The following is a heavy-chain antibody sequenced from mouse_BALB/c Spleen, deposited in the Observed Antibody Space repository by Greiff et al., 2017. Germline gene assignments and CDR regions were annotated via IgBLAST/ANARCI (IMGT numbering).Heavy chain of an antibody. CDR2: INPSNGGT. CDR3: TRKENDGYYPSWFAY. Sequence: VQRVESGAELVKPGASVKLSCKASGYTFTSYYMYWVKQRPGQGLEWIGEINPSNGGTNFNEKFKSKATLTVDKSSSTAYMQLSSLTSEDSAVYYCTRKENDGYYPSWFAYWGQGTLVTVSA. V-gene: IGHV1S81*02. CDR1: GYTFTSYY. J-gene: IGHJ3*01. D-gene: IGHD2-3*01.